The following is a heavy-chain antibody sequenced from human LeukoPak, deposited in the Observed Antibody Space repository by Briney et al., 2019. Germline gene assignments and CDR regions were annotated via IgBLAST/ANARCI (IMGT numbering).Heavy chain of an antibody. CDR1: GFTFSSYG. V-gene: IGHV3-30*18. D-gene: IGHD1-1*01. CDR3: AKEGTVRDFDY. Sequence: GGSLRLSCAASGFTFSSYGMHWVRQAPDKGLEWVAIISYDENNKYYADSVKGRFTISRDNSKNTLYLQMNSLRAEDTAVYYCAKEGTVRDFDYWGQGSLVTVSS. CDR2: ISYDENNK. J-gene: IGHJ4*02.